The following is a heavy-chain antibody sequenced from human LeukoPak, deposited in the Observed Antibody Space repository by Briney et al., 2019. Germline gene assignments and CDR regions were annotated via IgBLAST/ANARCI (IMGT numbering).Heavy chain of an antibody. J-gene: IGHJ4*02. CDR1: GGSISSCDYY. D-gene: IGHD3-16*01. V-gene: IGHV4-30-4*08. CDR2: IYYSGST. Sequence: PSETLSLTCTVSGGSISSCDYYWSWIRQPPGKGLEWIGYIYYSGSTYYNPSLKSRVTISVDTSKNQFSLKLSSVTAADTAVYYCARGVMGDRNDYFDYWGQGTLVTVPS. CDR3: ARGVMGDRNDYFDY.